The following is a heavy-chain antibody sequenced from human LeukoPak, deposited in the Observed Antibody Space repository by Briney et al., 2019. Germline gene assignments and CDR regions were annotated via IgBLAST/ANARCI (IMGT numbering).Heavy chain of an antibody. D-gene: IGHD2-8*01. CDR3: ARAPRDIVLMVYAIYFDY. V-gene: IGHV1-18*01. CDR1: GYTFTSYG. J-gene: IGHJ4*02. Sequence: ASVKASCKASGYTFTSYGISWVRQAPGQGLEWMGWISACNGNTNYAQKLQGRVTMTTDTSTSTAYMELRSLRSDDTAVYYCARAPRDIVLMVYAIYFDYWGQGTLVTVSS. CDR2: ISACNGNT.